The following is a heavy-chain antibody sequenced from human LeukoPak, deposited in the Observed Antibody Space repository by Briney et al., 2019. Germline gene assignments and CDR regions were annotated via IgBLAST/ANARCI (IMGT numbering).Heavy chain of an antibody. Sequence: GGSLRLSCAASGLTFSSYWMHWVRQAPGKGLVWVSRINIVGSSTSYADSVKGRFTISRDNAKNTLYLQMNSLRAEDTAVYYCARDPYGSGSGYYYYYYMDVWGKGTTVTISS. D-gene: IGHD3-10*01. J-gene: IGHJ6*03. V-gene: IGHV3-74*01. CDR3: ARDPYGSGSGYYYYYYMDV. CDR2: INIVGSST. CDR1: GLTFSSYW.